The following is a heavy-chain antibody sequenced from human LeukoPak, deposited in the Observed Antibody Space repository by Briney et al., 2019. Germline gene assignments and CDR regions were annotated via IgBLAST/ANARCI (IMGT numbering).Heavy chain of an antibody. Sequence: GGSLRLSCAASGFTFSSYEMNWVCQAPEKGLEWVSYISSSGSTKYYADSVKGRFTISRDNAKNSLYLQMNSLRVEDTAVYYCARVAMAANDYWGQGILVTVSS. CDR1: GFTFSSYE. CDR2: ISSSGSTK. V-gene: IGHV3-48*03. J-gene: IGHJ4*02. D-gene: IGHD5-24*01. CDR3: ARVAMAANDY.